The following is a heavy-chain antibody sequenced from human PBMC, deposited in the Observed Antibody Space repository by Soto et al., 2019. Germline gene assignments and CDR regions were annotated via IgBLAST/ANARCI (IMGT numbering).Heavy chain of an antibody. Sequence: ASVKVSCKASGYTFTSYDINWVRQATGQGLEWMGWMNPNSGNTGYAQKFQGRVTMTRNTSISTAYMELSSLRSEDTAVYYCARGTCTNGVCLYYFDYWGQGTLVTVSS. V-gene: IGHV1-8*01. J-gene: IGHJ4*02. D-gene: IGHD2-8*01. CDR2: MNPNSGNT. CDR1: GYTFTSYD. CDR3: ARGTCTNGVCLYYFDY.